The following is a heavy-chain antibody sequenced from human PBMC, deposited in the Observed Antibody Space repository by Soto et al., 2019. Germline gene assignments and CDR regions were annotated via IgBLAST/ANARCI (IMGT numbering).Heavy chain of an antibody. CDR2: IYYSGST. J-gene: IGHJ4*02. CDR1: GGSISSGDYY. V-gene: IGHV4-30-4*01. D-gene: IGHD6-13*01. CDR3: ARSFVEGQQLVPYFDY. Sequence: SATLSLTCTVSGGSISSGDYYWSWIRQPPGKGLEWIGYIYYSGSTYYNPSLKSRVTISVDPSKNQFSLKLSSVTAADTAVYYCARSFVEGQQLVPYFDYWGQGTLVTVSS.